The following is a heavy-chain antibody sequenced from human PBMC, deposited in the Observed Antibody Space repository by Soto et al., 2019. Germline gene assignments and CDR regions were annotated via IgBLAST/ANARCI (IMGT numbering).Heavy chain of an antibody. CDR2: MNPNSGNT. D-gene: IGHD3-22*01. CDR1: GYAFTSYD. J-gene: IGHJ4*02. V-gene: IGHV1-8*01. CDR3: ARGDYYDSSGYFSAGFDY. Sequence: ASVEVSCKASGYAFTSYDINWVRQATGQGLEWMGWMNPNSGNTGYAQKFQGRVTMTRNTSISTAYMELSSLRSEDTAVYYCARGDYYDSSGYFSAGFDYWGQGTMVTVSS.